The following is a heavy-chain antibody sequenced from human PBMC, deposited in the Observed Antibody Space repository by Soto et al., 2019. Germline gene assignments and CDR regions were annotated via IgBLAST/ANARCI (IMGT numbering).Heavy chain of an antibody. D-gene: IGHD5-12*01. CDR3: ARERGLSSWFDP. Sequence: SETLSLTCAVSGGSISSGGYSWSWIRQPPGKGLEWIGYIYHSGSTYYNPSPKSRVTISVDRSKNQFSLKLSSVTAADTAVYYCARERGLSSWFDPWGQGTLVTSPQ. CDR1: GGSISSGGYS. J-gene: IGHJ5*02. CDR2: IYHSGST. V-gene: IGHV4-30-2*01.